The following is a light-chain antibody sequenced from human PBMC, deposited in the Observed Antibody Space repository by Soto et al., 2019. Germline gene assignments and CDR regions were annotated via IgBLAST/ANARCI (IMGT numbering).Light chain of an antibody. CDR2: SAS. V-gene: IGKV1-39*01. Sequence: DIQLTQSPSSLSASVGDRVTITCRASQSMSDSLNWYQQKSGKAPKLLIYSASSLESGVPSRFSGSGSGTDLTLTISSLQPEDFGTYFCQQSDSNSYTFGQGITVEIK. J-gene: IGKJ2*01. CDR3: QQSDSNSYT. CDR1: QSMSDS.